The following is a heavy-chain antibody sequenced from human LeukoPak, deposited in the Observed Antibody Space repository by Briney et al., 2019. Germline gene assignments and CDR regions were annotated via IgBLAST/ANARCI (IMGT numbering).Heavy chain of an antibody. CDR3: ARAPYYYDSSGTVY. J-gene: IGHJ4*02. CDR1: GGSISSGDFP. D-gene: IGHD3-22*01. V-gene: IGHV4-30-2*01. Sequence: PSETLSLTCAVSGGSISSGDFPWSWIRQPPGKGLEWIGYIFHTGHTSYNPSLKSRVTISVDMSKNQLSLRLTSVTAADTAVYYCARAPYYYDSSGTVYWGQGTLVTVSS. CDR2: IFHTGHT.